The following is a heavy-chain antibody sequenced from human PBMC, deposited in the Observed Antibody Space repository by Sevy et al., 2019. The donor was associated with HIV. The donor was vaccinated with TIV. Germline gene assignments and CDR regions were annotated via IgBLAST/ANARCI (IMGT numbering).Heavy chain of an antibody. J-gene: IGHJ4*02. CDR2: INSDGSST. CDR3: ARGNRATSIFGVVIILDPSWYDY. CDR1: GFTFSSYW. Sequence: GGSLRLSCAASGFTFSSYWMHWVRQAPGKGLVWVSRINSDGSSTSYADSVKGRFTISRDKAKNTRYRQMNSLRAEDTAVYYCARGNRATSIFGVVIILDPSWYDYWGQGTLVTVSS. D-gene: IGHD3-3*01. V-gene: IGHV3-74*01.